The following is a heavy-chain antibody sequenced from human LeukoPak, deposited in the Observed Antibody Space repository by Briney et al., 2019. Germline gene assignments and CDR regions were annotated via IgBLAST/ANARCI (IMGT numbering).Heavy chain of an antibody. CDR3: ASGYSYGTGFDY. CDR1: GGTFSSYA. Sequence: SVKVSCKASGGTFSSYAISWVRQAPGQGLEWMGGIIPIFGTANYAQKFHGRVTITADKSTSTAYMELSSLRSEDTAVYYCASGYSYGTGFDYWGQGTLVTVSS. J-gene: IGHJ4*02. V-gene: IGHV1-69*06. D-gene: IGHD5-18*01. CDR2: IIPIFGTA.